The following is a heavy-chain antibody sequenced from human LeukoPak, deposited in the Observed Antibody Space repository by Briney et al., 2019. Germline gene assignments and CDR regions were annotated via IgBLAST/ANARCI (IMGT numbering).Heavy chain of an antibody. V-gene: IGHV4-39*01. CDR1: GGSISSSSYY. CDR2: IYYSGST. Sequence: PSKTLSLTCTVSGGSISSSSYYWGWIREPPEKGLDWIGSIYYSGSTYYNPSLKSRATIALDRSKNQFSLKLNSVTAADTAVYYCATRDLTDSGTYRWFDPWGQGTLVTVSS. CDR3: ATRDLTDSGTYRWFDP. D-gene: IGHD1-26*01. J-gene: IGHJ5*02.